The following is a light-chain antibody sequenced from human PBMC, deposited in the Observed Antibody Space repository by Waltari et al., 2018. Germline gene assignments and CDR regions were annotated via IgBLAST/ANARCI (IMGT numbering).Light chain of an antibody. CDR2: DAS. CDR3: QQYGRSWST. Sequence: EIVLTQSPGTLSLSPGERATFSCRARQSVSSSSLAWYQQKPGQAPRLLIHDASSRATGIPDRFSGGGSGTDFTLTISRLEPEDSAVYYCQQYGRSWSTFGQGTKLEI. J-gene: IGKJ2*02. CDR1: QSVSSSS. V-gene: IGKV3-20*01.